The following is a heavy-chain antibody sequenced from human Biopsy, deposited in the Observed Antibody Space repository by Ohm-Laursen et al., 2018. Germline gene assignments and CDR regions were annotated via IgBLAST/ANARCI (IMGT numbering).Heavy chain of an antibody. D-gene: IGHD3/OR15-3a*01. V-gene: IGHV3-11*01. CDR2: ISSTINTI. CDR3: ARTPPYLGYDFWSGYFPYYFDL. CDR1: GITVNDHY. J-gene: IGHJ4*02. Sequence: SLRLSCAAFGITVNDHYMSWVRQAPGKGLEWVSYISSTINTIYYADSVKGRFIISRDNAKNSLSLQMDSLRADDTGVYYCARTPPYLGYDFWSGYFPYYFDLWGQGTLVTVSS.